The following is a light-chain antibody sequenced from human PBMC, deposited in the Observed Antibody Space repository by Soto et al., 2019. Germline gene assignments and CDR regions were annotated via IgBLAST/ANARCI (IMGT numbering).Light chain of an antibody. CDR2: AAS. V-gene: IGKV1-39*01. CDR1: QSVSND. Sequence: DIQITQSPSSLSASVGDRVSITCRASQSVSNDLNWYQQKPGKAPKLLIYAASNLQNEVPSRFSGSGSGTDFTLTISSLQPEDFATYYCQQAKNFPWTFGQGTKVDI. CDR3: QQAKNFPWT. J-gene: IGKJ1*01.